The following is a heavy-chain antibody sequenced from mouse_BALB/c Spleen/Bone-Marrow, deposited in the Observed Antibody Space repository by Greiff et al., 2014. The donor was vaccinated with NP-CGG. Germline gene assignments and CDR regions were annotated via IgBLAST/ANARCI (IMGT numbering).Heavy chain of an antibody. Sequence: KLSCTASGFNIKDTYMHWVKQRPEQGLEWIGRIDPANGNTKYDPKFQAKATITPDTSSNTAYLQLSSLTSEDTAGYYCARSGDYDKAWFAYGGQGTLGSVSA. D-gene: IGHD2-4*01. CDR3: ARSGDYDKAWFAY. CDR1: GFNIKDTY. V-gene: IGHV14-3*02. CDR2: IDPANGNT. J-gene: IGHJ3*01.